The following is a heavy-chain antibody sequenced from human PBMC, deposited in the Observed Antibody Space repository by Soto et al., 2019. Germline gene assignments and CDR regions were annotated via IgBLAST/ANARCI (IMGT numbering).Heavy chain of an antibody. V-gene: IGHV3-74*01. CDR2: INSDGSST. D-gene: IGHD2-15*01. CDR3: ARDLRCSGGSCYSPVDY. CDR1: GFTFSRYW. J-gene: IGHJ4*02. Sequence: GSLILSCESSGFTFSRYWMHWVRQAPGKGLVWVSRINSDGSSTSYADSVKGRFTISRDNAKNTLYLQMNSLRAEDTAVYYCARDLRCSGGSCYSPVDYWGQGTLVTVSS.